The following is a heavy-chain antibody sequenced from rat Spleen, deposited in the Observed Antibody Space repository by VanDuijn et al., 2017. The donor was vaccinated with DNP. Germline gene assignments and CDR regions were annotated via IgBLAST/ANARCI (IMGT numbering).Heavy chain of an antibody. CDR1: GFTFSNYD. CDR2: ISTSGGST. V-gene: IGHV5-25*01. CDR3: ARRYYGYNYFDY. J-gene: IGHJ3*01. D-gene: IGHD1-9*01. Sequence: EVQLVESGGGLVQPGRSLKLSCAASGFTFSNYDMAWVRQAPTKGLEWVASISTSGGSTYYRDSVKGRFTVSRDNAKSTLYLQMDSLRSEDTATYYCARRYYGYNYFDYWGQGTLVTVSS.